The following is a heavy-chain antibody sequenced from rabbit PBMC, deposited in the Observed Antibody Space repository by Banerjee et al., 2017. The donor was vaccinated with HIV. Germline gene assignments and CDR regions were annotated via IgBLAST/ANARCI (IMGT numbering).Heavy chain of an antibody. J-gene: IGHJ4*01. CDR1: GFSFSNKYV. Sequence: QEQLVESGGGLVQPEGSLTLTCTASGFSFSNKYVMCWVRQAPGKGLEWIACINTSSGNTVYASWAKGRFTISKTSSTAVTLQMTSLTAADTATYFCARDGSGAAGFNLWGPGTLVTVS. CDR3: ARDGSGAAGFNL. CDR2: INTSSGNT. V-gene: IGHV1S45*01. D-gene: IGHD3-1*01.